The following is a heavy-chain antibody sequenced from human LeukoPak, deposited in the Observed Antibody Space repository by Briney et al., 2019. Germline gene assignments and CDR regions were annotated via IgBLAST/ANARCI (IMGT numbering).Heavy chain of an antibody. D-gene: IGHD3-10*01. J-gene: IGHJ4*02. CDR2: IYTSGST. CDR1: GGSISSGSYY. Sequence: SQTLSLTCTVSGGSISSGSYYWSWIRQPAGKGLEWIGRIYTSGSTNYNPSLKSRVTISVDTSKNQFSLKLSSVTAADTAVYHCARDRAAVDSYYFDYWGQGTLVTVSS. V-gene: IGHV4-61*02. CDR3: ARDRAAVDSYYFDY.